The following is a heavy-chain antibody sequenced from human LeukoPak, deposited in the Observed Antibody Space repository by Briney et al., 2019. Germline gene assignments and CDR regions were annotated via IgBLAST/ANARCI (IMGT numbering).Heavy chain of an antibody. J-gene: IGHJ4*02. CDR1: GASISNYY. CDR2: VSNIGST. V-gene: IGHV4-59*01. Sequence: PSETLSLTCTVSGASISNYYWSWTRQPPGKGLEWIGYVSNIGSTFYNPSLKSRVTISVDSSKSQFSLKLNSVTTADAAVYYCATTNRYGGGDRHFDYWGQGTLVTVSS. D-gene: IGHD3-16*01. CDR3: ATTNRYGGGDRHFDY.